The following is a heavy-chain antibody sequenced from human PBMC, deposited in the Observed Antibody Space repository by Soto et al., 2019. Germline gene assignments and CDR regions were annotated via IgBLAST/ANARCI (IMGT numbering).Heavy chain of an antibody. Sequence: VQLVESGGGLVKPGGSLRLSCAASGFTFSSYSMNWVRQAPGKGLEWVSSISSSSSYIYYADSVKGRFTISRDNAKNSLYLQMNSLRAEDTAVYYCARDVNYDILTGYHPHWFDPWGQGTLVTVSS. CDR1: GFTFSSYS. V-gene: IGHV3-21*01. J-gene: IGHJ5*02. CDR3: ARDVNYDILTGYHPHWFDP. CDR2: ISSSSSYI. D-gene: IGHD3-9*01.